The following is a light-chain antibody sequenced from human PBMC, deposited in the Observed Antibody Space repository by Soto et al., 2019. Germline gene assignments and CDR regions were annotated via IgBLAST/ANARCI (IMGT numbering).Light chain of an antibody. V-gene: IGLV1-47*01. CDR2: RND. CDR1: NSRSGSNY. J-gene: IGLJ1*01. CDR3: AKWDDSLSVYV. Sequence: QSVLAQPPSASGTPGQRVTISCSTSNSRSGSNYVYWYQQLPGTAPKLLIYRNDQRPSGVPDRFSGSKSGTSASLAISGLRSEDEADYYCAKWDDSLSVYVFGTWTKVTVL.